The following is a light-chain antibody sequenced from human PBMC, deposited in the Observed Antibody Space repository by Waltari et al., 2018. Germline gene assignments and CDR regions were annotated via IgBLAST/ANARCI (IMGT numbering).Light chain of an antibody. CDR1: HVISNF. V-gene: IGKV1-33*01. J-gene: IGKJ2*01. Sequence: DIKMTQSPSSLSAYVGDRVPITSQASHVISNFLNWYQHKPGKAPKRLIDDVSNLETGVTSRFSASGSETDFTLTLTSLQPEDIETYYCQQYDTLSYNFGPGTKLEIK. CDR3: QQYDTLSYN. CDR2: DVS.